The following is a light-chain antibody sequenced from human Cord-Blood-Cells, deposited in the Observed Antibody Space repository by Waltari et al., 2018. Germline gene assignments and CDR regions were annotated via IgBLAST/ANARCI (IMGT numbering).Light chain of an antibody. CDR1: ALPKQY. J-gene: IGLJ3*02. CDR2: KDS. Sequence: SYELTQPPSVSVSPEQTARITCSGDALPKQYAYWYQQKPGQAPVLVIYKDSERPSGIPERFSGSSSGTTVTLTISGVQAEDEADYYCQSADSSGTWVFGGGTKLTVL. CDR3: QSADSSGTWV. V-gene: IGLV3-25*03.